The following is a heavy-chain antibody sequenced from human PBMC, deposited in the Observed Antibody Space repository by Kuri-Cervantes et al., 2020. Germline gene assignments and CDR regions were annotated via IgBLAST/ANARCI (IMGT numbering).Heavy chain of an antibody. J-gene: IGHJ4*02. Sequence: SVKVSCRASGYTFTSYGISWVRQAPGQGLEWMGWISAYNGNTNYAQKLQGRVTMTTDTSTSTAYMELRSLRSDDTAVYYCARDPKDCSSTSCYTYYFDYWGQGTLVTVSS. CDR1: GYTFTSYG. D-gene: IGHD2-2*02. CDR2: ISAYNGNT. CDR3: ARDPKDCSSTSCYTYYFDY. V-gene: IGHV1-18*01.